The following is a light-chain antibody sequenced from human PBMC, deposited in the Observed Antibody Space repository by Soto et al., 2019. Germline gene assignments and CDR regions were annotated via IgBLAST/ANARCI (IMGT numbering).Light chain of an antibody. Sequence: EIVLTQSPGTLSLSPGERATVSCRASQSVTSSYLAWFQQRPGQAPRLLIYGASNRATGIPDRFSGSGSGTDFTLTISRLEPEVFAVYFCQQYGSSPRTFGQGTKVEIK. CDR2: GAS. CDR3: QQYGSSPRT. J-gene: IGKJ1*01. CDR1: QSVTSSY. V-gene: IGKV3-20*01.